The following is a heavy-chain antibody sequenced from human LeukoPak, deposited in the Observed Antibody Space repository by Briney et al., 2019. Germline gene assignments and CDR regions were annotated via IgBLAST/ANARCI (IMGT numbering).Heavy chain of an antibody. CDR3: ARGYCSSTSCYPNWFDP. V-gene: IGHV3-30*02. Sequence: GGSLRLSCAASGFTFSSYGVHWVRQAPGKGLEWVASIRYDGSNKYYADSVKGRFTISRDNSKNTLYLQMNSLRAEDTAVYYCARGYCSSTSCYPNWFDPWGQGTLVTVSS. CDR1: GFTFSSYG. J-gene: IGHJ5*02. CDR2: IRYDGSNK. D-gene: IGHD2-2*01.